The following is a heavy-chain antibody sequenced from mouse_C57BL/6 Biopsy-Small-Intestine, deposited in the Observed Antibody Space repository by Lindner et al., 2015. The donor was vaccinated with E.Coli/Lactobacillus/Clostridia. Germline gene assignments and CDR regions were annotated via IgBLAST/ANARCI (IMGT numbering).Heavy chain of an antibody. D-gene: IGHD2-10*02. J-gene: IGHJ3*01. V-gene: IGHV1-81*01. Sequence: VQLQESGAELARPGASVKLSCKASGYTFTSYGISWVKQRTGQGLEWIGEIYPRSGNTCYSEKFKGKATLTADKSSSTAYMQLSSLTSEDSAVYFCASPLSPYSMGWFAYWGQGTLVTVSA. CDR2: IYPRSGNT. CDR1: GYTFTSYG. CDR3: ASPLSPYSMGWFAY.